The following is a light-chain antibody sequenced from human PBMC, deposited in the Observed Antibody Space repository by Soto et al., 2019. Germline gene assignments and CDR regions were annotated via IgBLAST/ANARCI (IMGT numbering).Light chain of an antibody. CDR2: DAS. V-gene: IGKV3-11*01. J-gene: IGKJ1*01. Sequence: EIVLKQSPATLSLSPGERATLSCRASQSVSSYLAWYQEKPGQAPRLLIYDASNRATGIPARFSGSGSGTDFTLTISSLEPEDFAVYYCQQRSNWSWTFGQGTKVDI. CDR3: QQRSNWSWT. CDR1: QSVSSY.